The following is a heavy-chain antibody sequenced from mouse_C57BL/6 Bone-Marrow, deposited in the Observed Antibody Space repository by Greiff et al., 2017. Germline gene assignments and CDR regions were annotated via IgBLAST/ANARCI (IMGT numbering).Heavy chain of an antibody. J-gene: IGHJ2*01. CDR3: AKKPPPTVVDFDY. Sequence: VQLQQSGPGLVQPSQRLSITCTVSGFSLTSYGVHWVRQSPGKGLEWLGVIWRGGSTDYNAAFMSRLSITKDNSKSQVFFKMNSLQADDTAIYYCAKKPPPTVVDFDYWGQGTTLTVSS. D-gene: IGHD1-1*01. CDR1: GFSLTSYG. CDR2: IWRGGST. V-gene: IGHV2-5*01.